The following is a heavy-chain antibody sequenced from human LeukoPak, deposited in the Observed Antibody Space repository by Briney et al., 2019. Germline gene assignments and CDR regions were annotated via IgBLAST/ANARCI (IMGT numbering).Heavy chain of an antibody. D-gene: IGHD3-22*01. Sequence: GGSLRLSCAASGFTFSNYGMSWVRQAPGKGLEWVSVITDSGGSTYYADSVKGRFTISRDNSKNTLYLQMNSLRAEDTAVYYCAKEKTYYYDSSGYYCDYWGQGTLVTVSS. V-gene: IGHV3-23*01. J-gene: IGHJ4*02. CDR1: GFTFSNYG. CDR2: ITDSGGST. CDR3: AKEKTYYYDSSGYYCDY.